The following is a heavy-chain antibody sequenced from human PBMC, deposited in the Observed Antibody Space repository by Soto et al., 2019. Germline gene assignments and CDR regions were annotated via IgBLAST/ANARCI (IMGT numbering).Heavy chain of an antibody. CDR3: ARGEASSGWWGDYYYYYGMDV. CDR2: ISYDGSNK. J-gene: IGHJ6*02. D-gene: IGHD6-19*01. CDR1: GFTFSSYA. Sequence: PGGSLRLSCAASGFTFSSYAMHWVRQAPGKGLEWVAVISYDGSNKYYADSVKGRFTISRDNSKNTLYLQMNSLRAEDTAVYYCARGEASSGWWGDYYYYYGMDVWGQGTTVTVSS. V-gene: IGHV3-30-3*01.